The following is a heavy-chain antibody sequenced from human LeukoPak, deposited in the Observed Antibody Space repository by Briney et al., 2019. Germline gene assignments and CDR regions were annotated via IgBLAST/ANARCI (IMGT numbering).Heavy chain of an antibody. V-gene: IGHV4-59*08. Sequence: SETLSLTCTVSGASMSDYYWSWIRQPPGKGLEWIGYIYYTGSTNYNPSPKSRVTMSVDTSKNQISLKLSSVTAADSAVYYCVRRVRYFGQNDYWIQGTLVTVSS. CDR2: IYYTGST. D-gene: IGHD3-9*01. J-gene: IGHJ4*02. CDR3: VRRVRYFGQNDY. CDR1: GASMSDYY.